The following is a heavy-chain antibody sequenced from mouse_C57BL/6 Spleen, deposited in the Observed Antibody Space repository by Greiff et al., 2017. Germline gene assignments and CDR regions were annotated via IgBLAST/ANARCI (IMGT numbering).Heavy chain of an antibody. CDR2: ISDGGSYT. D-gene: IGHD2-4*01. CDR3: ARDDYEFAY. V-gene: IGHV5-4*01. CDR1: GFTFSSYA. J-gene: IGHJ3*01. Sequence: DVKLQESGGGLVKPGGSLKLSCAASGFTFSSYAMSWVRQTPEKRLEWVATISDGGSYTYYPDNVKGRFTISRDNAKNNLYLQMSHLKSEDTAMYYCARDDYEFAYWGQGTLVTVSA.